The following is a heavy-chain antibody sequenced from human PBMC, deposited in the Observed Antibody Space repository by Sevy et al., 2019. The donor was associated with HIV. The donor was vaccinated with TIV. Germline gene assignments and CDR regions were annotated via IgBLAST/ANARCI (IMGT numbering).Heavy chain of an antibody. CDR2: VSARNGDT. CDR1: GYTFTNYL. J-gene: IGHJ4*02. Sequence: ASVKVSCKTSGYTFTNYLITWVRQAPGQGLEWMGWVSARNGDTKYAQRIQGRVTMTEDTSTDTAYMELNSLNSEDTAVYYCATTKDYYDSSGYPFDYWGQGTQVTVSS. CDR3: ATTKDYYDSSGYPFDY. D-gene: IGHD3-22*01. V-gene: IGHV1-18*01.